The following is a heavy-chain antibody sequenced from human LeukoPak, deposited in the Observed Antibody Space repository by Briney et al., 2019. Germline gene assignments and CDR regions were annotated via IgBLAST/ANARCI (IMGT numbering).Heavy chain of an antibody. CDR1: GGSFSGYY. CDR2: INHSGST. CDR3: ARRPSGSSPYYFDY. Sequence: SETLSLTCAVYGGSFSGYYWSWIRQPPGEGLEWIGEINHSGSTNYNPSLKSRVTISVDTSKNQFSLKLSSMTAADTAVYYCARRPSGSSPYYFDYWGQGTLATVSS. V-gene: IGHV4-34*01. D-gene: IGHD1-26*01. J-gene: IGHJ4*02.